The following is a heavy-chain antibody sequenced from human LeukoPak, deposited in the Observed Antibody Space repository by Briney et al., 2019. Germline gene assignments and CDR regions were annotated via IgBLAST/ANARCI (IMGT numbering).Heavy chain of an antibody. CDR2: ISGSGGST. V-gene: IGHV3-23*01. J-gene: IGHJ5*02. CDR3: AKHSLSYGYRGWFDP. D-gene: IGHD5-18*01. CDR1: GFTFSSYA. Sequence: GGSLRLSCAASGFTFSSYAMSWVRQAPGKGLEWVSDISGSGGSTYYADSVKGRFTISRDNPKNTLYLQMNSLRADDTAVYHCAKHSLSYGYRGWFDPWGQGTLVTVSS.